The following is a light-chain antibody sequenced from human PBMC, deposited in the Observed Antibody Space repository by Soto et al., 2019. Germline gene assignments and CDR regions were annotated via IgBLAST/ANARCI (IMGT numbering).Light chain of an antibody. J-gene: IGKJ2*01. V-gene: IGKV3-15*01. CDR3: QQYDEWPPSYT. CDR2: GAS. CDR1: HSVSDN. Sequence: EIMMTQSPATLSVSPGERATLSCRASHSVSDNLAWYQQKPGQAPRLLIYGASTRATGIPARISGSGSGTEFTVSISSLQSEDFAVYYCQQYDEWPPSYTFGQGTKLEIK.